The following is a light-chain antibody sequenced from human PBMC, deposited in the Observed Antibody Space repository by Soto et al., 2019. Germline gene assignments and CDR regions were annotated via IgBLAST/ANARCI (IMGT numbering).Light chain of an antibody. J-gene: IGKJ1*01. CDR2: GAS. V-gene: IGKV1-39*01. CDR3: QQTDTIPRT. Sequence: DIQMTQSPSSLSASVGDRVTITCRASQSIASRLNWYQQKTGRAPKLLIYGASTLESGVPSRFSGSGSGTDFTLTVSSLQVEDFATYYCQQTDTIPRTFGQGTKVDVK. CDR1: QSIASR.